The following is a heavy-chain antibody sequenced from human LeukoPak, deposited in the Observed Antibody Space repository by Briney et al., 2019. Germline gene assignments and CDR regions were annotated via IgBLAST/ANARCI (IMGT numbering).Heavy chain of an antibody. V-gene: IGHV4-4*07. D-gene: IGHD1-26*01. CDR2: IYTSGST. CDR3: ARTGRWELHYYYYYMDV. Sequence: SETLSLTCTVSGGSISSYYWSWIRQPAGKGLEWIGRIYTSGSTNYNPSLKSRVTMSVDTSKNQFSLKLSSVTAADTAVYYCARTGRWELHYYYYYMDVWGKGTTVTVSS. J-gene: IGHJ6*03. CDR1: GGSISSYY.